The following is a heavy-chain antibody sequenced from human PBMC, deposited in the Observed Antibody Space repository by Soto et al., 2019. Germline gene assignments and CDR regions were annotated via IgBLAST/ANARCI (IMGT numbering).Heavy chain of an antibody. CDR3: ARDRTTKHYYYYMDV. CDR1: GFTVSSNY. Sequence: GGSLRLSCAASGFTVSSNYMSWVRQAPGKGLEWVSVIYSGGSTYYADSVKGRFTISRDNSKNTLYLQMNSLRAEDTAVYYCARDRTTKHYYYYMDVWGKGTTVTVSS. CDR2: IYSGGST. J-gene: IGHJ6*03. D-gene: IGHD4-4*01. V-gene: IGHV3-66*01.